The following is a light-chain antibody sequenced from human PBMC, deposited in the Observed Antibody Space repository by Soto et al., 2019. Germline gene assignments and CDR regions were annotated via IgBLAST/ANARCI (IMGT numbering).Light chain of an antibody. CDR1: QSISSS. V-gene: IGKV1-39*01. J-gene: IGKJ1*01. CDR3: QQSFNLPRT. Sequence: DIEMTQSPSSLSASVGETITITCRASQSISSSLSWFQHSPGQPPKLLLFAASNLHAGVPPRFSGSGSGTSFSLTIRSLQPEDFATYYCQQSFNLPRTFGPGTKVDIK. CDR2: AAS.